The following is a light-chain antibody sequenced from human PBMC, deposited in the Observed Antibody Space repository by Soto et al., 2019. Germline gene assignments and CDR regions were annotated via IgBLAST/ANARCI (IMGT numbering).Light chain of an antibody. CDR1: QSVSSSY. V-gene: IGKV3-20*01. CDR2: GAS. CDR3: KQYSSSPLT. J-gene: IGKJ4*01. Sequence: EIVLTQSPGTLSLSPGERATLSCRASQSVSSSYLAWYQQKPGQAPRLLIYGASNRATGIQDRFTGSGSGTDFTLTIRRLEPEDFAVYYCKQYSSSPLTFGGGTKVDIK.